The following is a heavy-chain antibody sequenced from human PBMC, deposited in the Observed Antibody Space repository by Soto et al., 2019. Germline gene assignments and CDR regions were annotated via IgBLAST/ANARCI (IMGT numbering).Heavy chain of an antibody. V-gene: IGHV1-69*12. D-gene: IGHD6-19*01. CDR3: ARGLYSSGWSQTQPSSYYYGMDV. J-gene: IGHJ6*02. Sequence: QVQLVQSGAEVKKPGSSVKVSCKASGGTFSSYAISWVRQAPGQGLEWMGGIIPIFGTANYAQKFQGRVTITADESTSTAYMELSSLRSEDTAVYYCARGLYSSGWSQTQPSSYYYGMDVWGQGTTVTVSS. CDR2: IIPIFGTA. CDR1: GGTFSSYA.